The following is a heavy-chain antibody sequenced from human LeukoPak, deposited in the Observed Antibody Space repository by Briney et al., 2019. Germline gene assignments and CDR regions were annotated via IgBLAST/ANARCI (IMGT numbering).Heavy chain of an antibody. CDR3: AKVGEYSGYDSLGDS. V-gene: IGHV3-23*01. J-gene: IGHJ4*02. D-gene: IGHD5-12*01. CDR2: ISASGGST. CDR1: GFTFSNYV. Sequence: GGPLRLSCAASGFTFSNYVMTWVRQAPGKGLEWVSGISASGGSTYYADSVKGRFTISRDNSKNTLFVQMNSLRAEDTAIYHCAKVGEYSGYDSLGDSWGQGTLVTVSS.